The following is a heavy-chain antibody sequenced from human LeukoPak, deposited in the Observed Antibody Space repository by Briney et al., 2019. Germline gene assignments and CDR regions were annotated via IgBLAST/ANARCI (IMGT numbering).Heavy chain of an antibody. CDR2: IWYDGSNK. D-gene: IGHD6-19*01. CDR3: ARAGVAVAGTYNWFDP. Sequence: GRSLRLSCAASGFTYSSYGMHWVRQPPGKGREWVAVIWYDGSNKYYADSVKGRFTISRDNSKNTLYLQMNSLRAEDTAVYYCARAGVAVAGTYNWFDPWGQGTLVTVSS. V-gene: IGHV3-33*01. J-gene: IGHJ5*02. CDR1: GFTYSSYG.